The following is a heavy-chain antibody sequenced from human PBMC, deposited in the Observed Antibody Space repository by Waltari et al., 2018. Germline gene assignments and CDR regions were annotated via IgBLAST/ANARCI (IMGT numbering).Heavy chain of an antibody. Sequence: QVQLQQSGPGLVRPSGTLSLSCGVSGVSLSSNNWWSWVSKSPGKGREWVGGANHSGSTRYSPSLRMRGTISVDQSKNQFSLTLSSVVAADAAVYYCARDGDYSSGRFFDSWGQGTLVNVSS. CDR1: GVSLSSNNW. CDR3: ARDGDYSSGRFFDS. J-gene: IGHJ4*02. V-gene: IGHV4-4*02. D-gene: IGHD6-19*01. CDR2: ANHSGST.